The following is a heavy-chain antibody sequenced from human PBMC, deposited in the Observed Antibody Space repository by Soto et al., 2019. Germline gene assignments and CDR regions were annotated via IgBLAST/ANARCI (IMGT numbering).Heavy chain of an antibody. CDR2: ISYDGSNK. CDR1: GFTFSSYA. D-gene: IGHD1-7*01. V-gene: IGHV3-30-3*01. CDR3: ARDTLTGTTKGTWFDP. J-gene: IGHJ5*02. Sequence: PGGSLRLSCAASGFTFSSYAMHWVRQAPGKGLEWVAVISYDGSNKYYADSVKGRFTISRDNSKNTLYLQMNSLRAEDTAAYYCARDTLTGTTKGTWFDPWGQGTLVTVSS.